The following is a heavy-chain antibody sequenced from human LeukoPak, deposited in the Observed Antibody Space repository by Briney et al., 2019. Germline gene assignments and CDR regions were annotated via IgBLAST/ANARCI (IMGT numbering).Heavy chain of an antibody. Sequence: PSETLSLTCTVSGGSISSSSYYWGWIRQPPGKGLEWIGSIYYSGSTYYNPSLKSRVTISVDTSKNQFSLKLSSVTAADTAVYYCARDGPWTMARGVMGNSFDYWGQGTLVTVSS. V-gene: IGHV4-39*07. J-gene: IGHJ4*02. D-gene: IGHD3-10*01. CDR1: GGSISSSSYY. CDR2: IYYSGST. CDR3: ARDGPWTMARGVMGNSFDY.